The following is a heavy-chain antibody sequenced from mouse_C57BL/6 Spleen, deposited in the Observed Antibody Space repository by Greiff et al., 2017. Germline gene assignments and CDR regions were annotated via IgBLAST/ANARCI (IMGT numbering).Heavy chain of an antibody. J-gene: IGHJ1*03. Sequence: QVQLQQSGPELVKPGASVKISCKASGYAFSSSWMNWVKQRPGKGLEWIGRIYPGDGDTNYNGKFKGKATLTAEKSSSTAYMQLSSLTSEDSAVYFCATITTVVADWYFDVWGTGTTVTVSS. V-gene: IGHV1-82*01. CDR3: ATITTVVADWYFDV. D-gene: IGHD1-1*01. CDR1: GYAFSSSW. CDR2: IYPGDGDT.